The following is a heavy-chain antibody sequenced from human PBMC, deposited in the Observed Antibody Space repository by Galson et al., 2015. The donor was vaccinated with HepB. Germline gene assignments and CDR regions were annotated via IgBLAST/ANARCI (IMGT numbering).Heavy chain of an antibody. CDR1: GYTFTSYY. D-gene: IGHD3-10*01. J-gene: IGHJ3*02. Sequence: SVKVSCKASGYTFTSYYMHWVRQAPGQGLEWMGIINPSGGSTSYAQKFQGRVTMTRDTSTSTVYMELSSLRSEDTAVYYCARDRGTMVRGVIMEDDAFDIWGQGTMVTVSS. CDR2: INPSGGST. CDR3: ARDRGTMVRGVIMEDDAFDI. V-gene: IGHV1-46*01.